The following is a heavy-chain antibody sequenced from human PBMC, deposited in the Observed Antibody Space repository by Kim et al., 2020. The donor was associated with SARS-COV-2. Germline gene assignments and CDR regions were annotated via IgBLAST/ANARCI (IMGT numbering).Heavy chain of an antibody. V-gene: IGHV4-59*13. CDR3: ARGEEYYDSSGYYPLGMDV. CDR2: IYYSGST. CDR1: GGSISSYY. J-gene: IGHJ6*02. D-gene: IGHD3-22*01. Sequence: SETLSLTCTVSGGSISSYYWSWIRQPPGKGLEWIGYIYYSGSTNYNPSLKSRVTISVDTSKNQFSLKLSSVTAADTAVYYCARGEEYYDSSGYYPLGMDVWGQGTTVTVSS.